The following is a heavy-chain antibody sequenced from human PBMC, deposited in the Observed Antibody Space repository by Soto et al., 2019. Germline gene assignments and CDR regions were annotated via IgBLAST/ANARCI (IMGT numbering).Heavy chain of an antibody. CDR3: ERDRGGSGWYDAFDI. CDR2: ISYDGRNK. Sequence: GGSLRLSCAASGFTFSSYGMHWVRQAPGKGLEWVAVISYDGRNKYYADSVKGRFTISRDNSKNTLNLQMNSLRAEDTAVYYCERDRGGSGWYDAFDIWGQGTMVTVSS. J-gene: IGHJ3*02. V-gene: IGHV3-30*03. D-gene: IGHD6-19*01. CDR1: GFTFSSYG.